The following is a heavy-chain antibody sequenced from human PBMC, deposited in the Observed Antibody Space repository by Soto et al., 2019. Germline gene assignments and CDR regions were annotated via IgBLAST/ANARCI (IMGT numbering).Heavy chain of an antibody. CDR1: GFTFSNAW. Sequence: EVQLVESGGGLVKPGGSLRLSCAASGFTFSNAWMSWVRQAPGKGLEWVGRIKSKTDGGTIEYAAPGKGTFTISRDDSKHPLYHQMNSLKTADKAVYYCTTGLRMVYDRFQPPFDYWGQGTLVTVSS. CDR3: TTGLRMVYDRFQPPFDY. D-gene: IGHD2-8*01. CDR2: IKSKTDGGTI. J-gene: IGHJ4*02. V-gene: IGHV3-15*01.